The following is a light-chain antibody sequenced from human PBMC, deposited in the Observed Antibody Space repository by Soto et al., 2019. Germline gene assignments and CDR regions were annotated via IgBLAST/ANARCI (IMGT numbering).Light chain of an antibody. J-gene: IGKJ5*01. Sequence: VMTQSPDSLAVSLGERATISCESSQSVLSRSNYRSYVSWYQQRPGQPPRRLIYKVSNRDSGVPARFSGSGSGTDFALKISRVEAEDVGVYYCMQGTHWPITFGQGTRLEIK. CDR2: KVS. CDR3: MQGTHWPIT. V-gene: IGKV2-30*01. CDR1: QSVLSRSNYRSY.